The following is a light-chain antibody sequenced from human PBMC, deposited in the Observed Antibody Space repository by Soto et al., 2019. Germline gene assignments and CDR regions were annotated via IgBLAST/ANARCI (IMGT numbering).Light chain of an antibody. J-gene: IGKJ2*01. CDR3: QQYNNWPPYP. V-gene: IGKV3-15*01. CDR2: GAY. Sequence: EIVMTQSPATLSVSPGERATLSCRASQSVSSNLAWYQQKPGQAPRLLIYGAYTRATGIPARFSGSGSGTEFTLTISSLQSEDFAVYYCQQYNNWPPYPFGQGTKLEI. CDR1: QSVSSN.